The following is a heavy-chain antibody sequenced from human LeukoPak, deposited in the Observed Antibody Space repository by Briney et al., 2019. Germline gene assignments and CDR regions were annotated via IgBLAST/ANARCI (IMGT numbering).Heavy chain of an antibody. CDR3: ARGDILTASLNWFDP. Sequence: PGGSLRLSCAASGFSFGTSWMSWVRQAPGQGLEWIGEINHSGSTNYNPSLKSRVTISVDTSKNQFSLKLSSVTAADTAVYYCARGDILTASLNWFDPWGQGTLVTVSS. D-gene: IGHD3-9*01. V-gene: IGHV4-34*01. CDR1: GFSFGTSW. CDR2: INHSGST. J-gene: IGHJ5*02.